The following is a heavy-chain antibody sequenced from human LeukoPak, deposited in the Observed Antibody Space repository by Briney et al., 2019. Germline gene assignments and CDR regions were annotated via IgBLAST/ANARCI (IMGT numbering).Heavy chain of an antibody. CDR1: GFTFSSYA. D-gene: IGHD3-10*01. CDR3: AKDYAYYYGSGIGGFDY. CDR2: ISGSGAST. V-gene: IGHV3-23*01. Sequence: PGGSLRLSCAASGFTFSSYAMSWVREPPGKGLEWVSAISGSGASTYYADSVKGRFTIPRDKSNNTLYLQMNSLRAEDTAVYYCAKDYAYYYGSGIGGFDYWGQGTLVTVSS. J-gene: IGHJ4*02.